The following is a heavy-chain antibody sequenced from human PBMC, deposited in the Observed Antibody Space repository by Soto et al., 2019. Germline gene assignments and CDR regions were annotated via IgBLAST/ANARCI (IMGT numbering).Heavy chain of an antibody. Sequence: GESLKISCKGSTYTFTSYWIGWVRQMPGKGLEWMGIIYAGDSDTRYSPSFQGQVTISADKSISTAYLRWSSLRASDTAMYYCARQEGSSWGAFDIWGKGTMVTVSS. CDR1: TYTFTSYW. J-gene: IGHJ3*02. V-gene: IGHV5-51*01. CDR2: IYAGDSDT. D-gene: IGHD6-13*01. CDR3: ARQEGSSWGAFDI.